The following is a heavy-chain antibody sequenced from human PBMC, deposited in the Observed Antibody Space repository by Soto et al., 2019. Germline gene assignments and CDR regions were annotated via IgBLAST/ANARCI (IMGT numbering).Heavy chain of an antibody. CDR2: INPSNDNT. V-gene: IGHV1-18*01. J-gene: IGHJ4*02. D-gene: IGHD1-26*01. Sequence: ASVKVSFKASNYSFSSFGISWMRQAPGQGLEWMAWINPSNDNTNYAQSLQGRVTLTTDTSTSTAYMELRSLRSDDTAVYYCARDPFYSGTNLQVGYFDSWGQGTLVTV. CDR1: NYSFSSFG. CDR3: ARDPFYSGTNLQVGYFDS.